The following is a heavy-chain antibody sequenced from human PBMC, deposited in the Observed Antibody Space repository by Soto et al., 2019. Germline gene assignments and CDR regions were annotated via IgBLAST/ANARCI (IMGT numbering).Heavy chain of an antibody. D-gene: IGHD2-2*01. CDR3: VRESYPAKAFDI. J-gene: IGHJ3*02. V-gene: IGHV3-21*01. CDR2: IRSRSIDM. CDR1: GFPFSNYN. Sequence: EVQLVESGGGLVKPGESLRLSCAASGFPFSNYNINWVRQAPGKGLEWVSSIRSRSIDMYYADSVKGRFTISRDDAKNSLSLQMNGLRAEDTAVYFCVRESYPAKAFDIWGQGTMVTVSS.